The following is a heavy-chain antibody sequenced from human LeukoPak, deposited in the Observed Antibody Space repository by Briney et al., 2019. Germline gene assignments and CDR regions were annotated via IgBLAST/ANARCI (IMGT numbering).Heavy chain of an antibody. CDR1: GFTFSSFA. CDR3: AKGYYGSGSYPTLDN. CDR2: MSGSDGRT. J-gene: IGHJ4*02. V-gene: IGHV3-23*01. Sequence: SGGSLRLSCAASGFTFSSFAMSWVRQAPGKGLEWVSAMSGSDGRTYYADSVKGRFTISRDNSKNTLYLQMNSLRAEDTAVYYCAKGYYGSGSYPTLDNWGRGTLVTVSS. D-gene: IGHD3-10*01.